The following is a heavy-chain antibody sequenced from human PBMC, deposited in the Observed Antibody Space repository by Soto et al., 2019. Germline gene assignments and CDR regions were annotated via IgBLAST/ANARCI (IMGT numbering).Heavy chain of an antibody. Sequence: SETLSLTCAVYGGYFSGYYWSWIRQHTGKGLEWIGEINHSGSTNYNPSLKSRVTISVDTSKNQFSLKLSSVTAADTAVYYCARGDSYYYDSSGYYYVYWGQGTLVTVSS. J-gene: IGHJ4*02. V-gene: IGHV4-34*01. CDR3: ARGDSYYYDSSGYYYVY. CDR2: INHSGST. CDR1: GGYFSGYY. D-gene: IGHD3-22*01.